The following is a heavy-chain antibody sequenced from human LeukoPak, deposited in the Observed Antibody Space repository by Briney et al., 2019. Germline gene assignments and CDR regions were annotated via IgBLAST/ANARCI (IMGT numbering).Heavy chain of an antibody. J-gene: IGHJ3*02. D-gene: IGHD5-24*01. V-gene: IGHV1-69*05. Sequence: SVKVSCKASGGTFSSYAISWVRQAPGQGLEWMGGIIPIFGTANYAQKFQGRVTITTDESTSTAYMELSSLRSEDAAVYYCARDRSTPEMATTLSLALDIWGQGTMVTVSS. CDR2: IIPIFGTA. CDR1: GGTFSSYA. CDR3: ARDRSTPEMATTLSLALDI.